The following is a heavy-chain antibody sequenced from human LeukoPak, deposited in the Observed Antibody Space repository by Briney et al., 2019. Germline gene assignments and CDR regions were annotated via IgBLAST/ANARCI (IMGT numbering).Heavy chain of an antibody. CDR1: GGSVSSYY. J-gene: IGHJ4*02. D-gene: IGHD6-19*01. V-gene: IGHV4-59*08. Sequence: SETLSLTCTVSGGSVSSYYWSWIRQPPGKGLEWIGYIYYSGSTNYNPSLKSRVTISVDTSKNQFSLKLSSATAADTAVYYCARSYSSVAFDYWGQGTLVTVSS. CDR2: IYYSGST. CDR3: ARSYSSVAFDY.